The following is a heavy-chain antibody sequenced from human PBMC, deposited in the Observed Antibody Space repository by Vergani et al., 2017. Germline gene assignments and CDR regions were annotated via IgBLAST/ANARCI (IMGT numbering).Heavy chain of an antibody. Sequence: QVTLRESGPALVKPTQTLTLTCTFSGFSLSTSGMCVSWIRQPPGKALEWLALIFSNDEKSYSTSLKSRLTISKDTSKSQVVLTMTNMDPVDTATYYCARMFDYGGNPFDSWGQGTLVTVSS. V-gene: IGHV2-26*01. CDR3: ARMFDYGGNPFDS. CDR2: IFSNDEK. J-gene: IGHJ4*02. D-gene: IGHD4-23*01. CDR1: GFSLSTSGMC.